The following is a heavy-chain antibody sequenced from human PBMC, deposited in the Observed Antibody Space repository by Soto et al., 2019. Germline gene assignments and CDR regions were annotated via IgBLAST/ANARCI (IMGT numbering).Heavy chain of an antibody. Sequence: EVQLVESGGGLVKPGGSLRLSCAASGFTFSSYSMNWVRQAPGKGLEWVSSISSSSSYIYYADSVKGRFTISRDNAKNSLYLQINSLRAEDTAVYYCARGGVGVYALHYLDKQYYFDYWGQGTLVTVSS. CDR1: GFTFSSYS. CDR3: ARGGVGVYALHYLDKQYYFDY. D-gene: IGHD2-8*01. V-gene: IGHV3-21*01. CDR2: ISSSSSYI. J-gene: IGHJ4*02.